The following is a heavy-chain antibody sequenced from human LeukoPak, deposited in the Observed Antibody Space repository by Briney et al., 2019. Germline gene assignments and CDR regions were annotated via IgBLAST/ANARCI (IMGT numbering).Heavy chain of an antibody. D-gene: IGHD3-10*01. J-gene: IGHJ4*02. Sequence: ASVKVSCKASGYTFIGYYMHWVRQAPGQGLEWIGWIKPNSGDTNSAQKFQGRVTMTRDTSISTAYMELSRLKSDDTAVYYCARDSGYYYGSGSYYAFDYWGQGTLVTVSS. CDR1: GYTFIGYY. V-gene: IGHV1-2*02. CDR3: ARDSGYYYGSGSYYAFDY. CDR2: IKPNSGDT.